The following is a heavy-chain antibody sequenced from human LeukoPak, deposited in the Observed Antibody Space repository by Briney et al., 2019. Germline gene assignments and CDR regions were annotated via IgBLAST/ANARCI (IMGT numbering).Heavy chain of an antibody. Sequence: GGSLRLSCAASGFTFSSYWMSWVRQAPGKGLEWVANINNDGGEKYYVDSVKGRFAISRDNAKNLLYLQMNSLRADDTAVYYCVKDSPPRYSGSPPAYWGQGTLVTVSS. CDR2: INNDGGEK. CDR1: GFTFSSYW. CDR3: VKDSPPRYSGSPPAY. J-gene: IGHJ4*02. V-gene: IGHV3-7*03. D-gene: IGHD1-26*01.